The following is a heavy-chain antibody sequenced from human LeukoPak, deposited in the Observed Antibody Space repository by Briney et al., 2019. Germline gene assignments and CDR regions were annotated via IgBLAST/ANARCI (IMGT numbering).Heavy chain of an antibody. V-gene: IGHV4-59*08. D-gene: IGHD6-13*01. CDR1: GGSFSGYY. Sequence: SETLSLTCAVYGGSFSGYYWSWIRQPPGKGLEWIGYIYYSGSTNYNPSLKSRVTISVDTSKNQFSLKLSSVTAADTAVYYCARQIESGIAAAGTAWFDPWGQGTLVTVSS. J-gene: IGHJ5*02. CDR3: ARQIESGIAAAGTAWFDP. CDR2: IYYSGST.